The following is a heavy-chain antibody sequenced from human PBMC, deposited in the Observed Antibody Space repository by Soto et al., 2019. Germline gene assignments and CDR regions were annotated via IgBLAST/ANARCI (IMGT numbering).Heavy chain of an antibody. CDR1: GYTFTGYY. CDR3: AREGDTAMVKSLYYYYYGMDV. Sequence: GASVKVSCKASGYTFTGYYMHWVRQAPGQGLEWMGWINLNSGGTNYAQKFQGRVTMTRDTSISTAYMELSRLRSDDTAVYYCAREGDTAMVKSLYYYYYGMDVWGQGTTVTVSS. J-gene: IGHJ6*02. D-gene: IGHD5-18*01. CDR2: INLNSGGT. V-gene: IGHV1-2*02.